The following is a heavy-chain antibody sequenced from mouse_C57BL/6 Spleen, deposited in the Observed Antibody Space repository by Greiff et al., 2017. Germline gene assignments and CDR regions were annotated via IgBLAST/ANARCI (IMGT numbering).Heavy chain of an antibody. V-gene: IGHV1-7*01. CDR2: INPSSGYT. CDR3: ARWDYDYAFGFDV. Sequence: QVQLQQSGAELAKPGASVKLSCKASGYTFTSYWMHWVKQRPGQGLEWIGYINPSSGYTKYNQKFKDKATLTADKSSSTAYMQLSSLTDEDSAVYYCARWDYDYAFGFDVWGTGTTVTVSS. D-gene: IGHD2-4*01. CDR1: GYTFTSYW. J-gene: IGHJ1*03.